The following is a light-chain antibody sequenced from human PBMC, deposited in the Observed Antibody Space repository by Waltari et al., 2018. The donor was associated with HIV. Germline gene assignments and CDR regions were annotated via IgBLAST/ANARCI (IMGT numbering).Light chain of an antibody. CDR3: CSYAGSYTVV. CDR2: DVS. V-gene: IGLV2-11*01. Sequence: QSALTQPRSVSGSPGQSVTISCTGTSSDVGGYNYVSWHQQHPGKAPKLMIYDVSKRLSWVPERFARSKSGNSASLTISGLQAEDEADYYCCSYAGSYTVVFGGGTKLTVL. CDR1: SSDVGGYNY. J-gene: IGLJ2*01.